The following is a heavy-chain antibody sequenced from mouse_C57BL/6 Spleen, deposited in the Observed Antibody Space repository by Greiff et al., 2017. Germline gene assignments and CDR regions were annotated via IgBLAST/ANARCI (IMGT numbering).Heavy chain of an antibody. Sequence: EVQLVASGGGLVKPGGSLKLSCAASGFTFSDYGMHWLRQAPEKGLEWVAYISSGSSTIYYADTVKGRFTISRDNAKNTLFLQMTSLRSADTAMYCCATYSPFAYWGQGTLVTVSA. J-gene: IGHJ3*01. CDR2: ISSGSSTI. CDR3: ATYSPFAY. D-gene: IGHD2-12*01. V-gene: IGHV5-17*01. CDR1: GFTFSDYG.